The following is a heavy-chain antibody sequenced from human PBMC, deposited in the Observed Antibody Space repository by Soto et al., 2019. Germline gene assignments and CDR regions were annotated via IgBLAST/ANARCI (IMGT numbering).Heavy chain of an antibody. CDR1: GGSISSYY. D-gene: IGHD6-13*01. J-gene: IGHJ5*02. CDR2: IYYSGST. V-gene: IGHV4-59*01. CDR3: MGAAAGYNWFDP. Sequence: SETLSRTCAVSGGSISSYYWSCIRQPPGKGLEWIGYIYYSGSTNYNPSLKSRVTISVDTSKNQFSLKLSSVTAADTAVYYCMGAAAGYNWFDPWGQGTLVTVSS.